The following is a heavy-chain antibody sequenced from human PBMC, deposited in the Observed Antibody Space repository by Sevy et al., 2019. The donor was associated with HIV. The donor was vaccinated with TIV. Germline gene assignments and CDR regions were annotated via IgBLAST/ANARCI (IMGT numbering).Heavy chain of an antibody. Sequence: SETLSLICTVSGGSISSSSYYWGWMRQPPGKGLEWIGSIYYSGSTYYNPSLKSRVTISVDTSKNQFSLKLSSVTAADTAVYYCARHAPMVRGAVAPFDPWGQGTLVTVSS. CDR3: ARHAPMVRGAVAPFDP. CDR2: IYYSGST. D-gene: IGHD3-10*01. J-gene: IGHJ5*02. CDR1: GGSISSSSYY. V-gene: IGHV4-39*01.